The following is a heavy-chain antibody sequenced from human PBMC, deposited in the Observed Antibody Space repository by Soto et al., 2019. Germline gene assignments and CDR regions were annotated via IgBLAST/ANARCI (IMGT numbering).Heavy chain of an antibody. Sequence: ASVKVSCKASGYTFTSYAMHWVRQAPGQRLEWMGWTNAGNGNTKYSQKFQGRVTITRDTSASTAYMELSSLRSEDTAVYYCARDAFGYCSSTSCYMVSWFDPWGQGTLVTVSS. CDR3: ARDAFGYCSSTSCYMVSWFDP. CDR1: GYTFTSYA. CDR2: TNAGNGNT. J-gene: IGHJ5*02. V-gene: IGHV1-3*01. D-gene: IGHD2-2*02.